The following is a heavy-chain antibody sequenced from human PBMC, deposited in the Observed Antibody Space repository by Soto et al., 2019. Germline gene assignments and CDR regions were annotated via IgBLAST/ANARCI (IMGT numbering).Heavy chain of an antibody. Sequence: RLSCDASGFSFSTYPMNWVRQAPGQGLEWVSSISSSGTYIYYADSVRGRFTISRDNAKNSLYLQMDSLRAEDTAIYYCWGDYCDGSGYYRADALDIWGQGSLVTVS. CDR3: WGDYCDGSGYYRADALDI. V-gene: IGHV3-21*01. J-gene: IGHJ3*02. CDR1: GFSFSTYP. D-gene: IGHD3-3*01. CDR2: ISSSGTYI.